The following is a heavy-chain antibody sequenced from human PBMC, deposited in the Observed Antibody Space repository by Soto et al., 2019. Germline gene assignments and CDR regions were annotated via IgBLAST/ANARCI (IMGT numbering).Heavy chain of an antibody. CDR1: GYTFTSYA. J-gene: IGHJ6*01. CDR3: ARKDIVVVVAAQRYYYGMDV. Sequence: ASVKVSCKASGYTFTSYAMHWVRQAPGQRLEWMGWINAGNGNTKYSQKFQGRVTITRDTSASTAYMELSSLRSEDTAVYYCARKDIVVVVAAQRYYYGMDVWG. D-gene: IGHD2-15*01. V-gene: IGHV1-3*01. CDR2: INAGNGNT.